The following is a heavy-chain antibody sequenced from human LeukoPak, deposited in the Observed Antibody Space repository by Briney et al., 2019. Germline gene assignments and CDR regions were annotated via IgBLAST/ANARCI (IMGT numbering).Heavy chain of an antibody. J-gene: IGHJ4*02. CDR2: IKSKTDGVTT. V-gene: IGHV3-15*01. CDR1: GFSFKDAW. Sequence: RGSLRLSCAASGFSFKDAWMSWVRQAPGKGLEWVGRIKSKTDGVTTDYAAPVKGRFTISRDDSKNTLYLQLNSLKTEDTALYYCTRIRGYSAYDFNYWGQGTLVTVSS. CDR3: TRIRGYSAYDFNY. D-gene: IGHD5-12*01.